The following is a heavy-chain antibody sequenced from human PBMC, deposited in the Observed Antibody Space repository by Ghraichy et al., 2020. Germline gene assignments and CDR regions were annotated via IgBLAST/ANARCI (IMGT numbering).Heavy chain of an antibody. J-gene: IGHJ6*02. CDR3: AREGWAGGMATIDGDYYYGMDV. V-gene: IGHV3-7*01. Sequence: GGSLRLSCAASGFTFSSYWMSWVRQAPGKGLEWVANIKQDGSEKYYVDSVKGRFTISRDNAKNSLYLQMNSLRAEDTAVYYCAREGWAGGMATIDGDYYYGMDVWGQGTTVTVSS. CDR2: IKQDGSEK. D-gene: IGHD5-24*01. CDR1: GFTFSSYW.